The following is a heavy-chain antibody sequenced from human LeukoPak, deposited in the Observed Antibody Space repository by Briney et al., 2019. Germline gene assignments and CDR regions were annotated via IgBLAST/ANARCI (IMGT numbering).Heavy chain of an antibody. D-gene: IGHD3-10*01. CDR3: ASPRNYYGTGSHLD. CDR2: IWYDGSNK. J-gene: IGHJ4*02. Sequence: GGSLRLSCAASGFTFSSYGMHWVRQAPGKGLEGLAVIWYDGSNKYHADSVKGRFTISRDNSRNTLYLQMNSLRAEDTAVYYCASPRNYYGTGSHLDWGQGTLVTVSS. V-gene: IGHV3-33*01. CDR1: GFTFSSYG.